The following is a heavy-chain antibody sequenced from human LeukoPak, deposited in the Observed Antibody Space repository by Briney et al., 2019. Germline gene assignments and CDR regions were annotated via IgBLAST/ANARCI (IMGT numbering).Heavy chain of an antibody. CDR1: GGTFSSYA. Sequence: SVKVSCKASGGTFSSYAISWVRQAPGQGLEWMGRIIPILGIANYAQKFQGRVTITADKSASTAYMELSSLRSEDTAVYYCARDSIVAPSLDYWGQGTLVTVSS. J-gene: IGHJ4*02. CDR2: IIPILGIA. D-gene: IGHD5-12*01. CDR3: ARDSIVAPSLDY. V-gene: IGHV1-69*04.